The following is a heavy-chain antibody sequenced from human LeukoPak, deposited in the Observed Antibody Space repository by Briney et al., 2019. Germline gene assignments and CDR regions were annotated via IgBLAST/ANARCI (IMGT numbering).Heavy chain of an antibody. CDR2: IYYSGST. V-gene: IGHV4-39*07. CDR3: ARVTGSGSYYKFSYYYMDV. CDR1: GGSISSNSYY. Sequence: SETLSLTCAVSGGSISSNSYYWGWIRQPPGKGLEWIGSIYYSGSTYYNPSLKSRVTISVDTSKNQFSLKLSSVTAADTAVYYCARVTGSGSYYKFSYYYMDVWGKGTTVTISS. D-gene: IGHD3-10*01. J-gene: IGHJ6*03.